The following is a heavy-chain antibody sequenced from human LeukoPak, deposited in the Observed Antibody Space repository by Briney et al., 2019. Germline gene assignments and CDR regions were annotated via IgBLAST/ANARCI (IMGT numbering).Heavy chain of an antibody. D-gene: IGHD6-19*01. CDR1: GGSLSSSSYY. Sequence: SETLSLTCTVSGGSLSSSSYYWGWIRQPPGKGREWLGSIYYSGSTYYNPSLKSQVTIPETTSKNQCSLKLSAVDDADRACYYCARVSYSSGCYFFYLWGRGTLVTVSS. V-gene: IGHV4-39*07. CDR2: IYYSGST. CDR3: ARVSYSSGCYFFYL. J-gene: IGHJ2*01.